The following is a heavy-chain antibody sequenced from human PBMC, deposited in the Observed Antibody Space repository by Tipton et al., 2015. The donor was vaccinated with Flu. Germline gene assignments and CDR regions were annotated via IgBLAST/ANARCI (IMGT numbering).Heavy chain of an antibody. J-gene: IGHJ4*02. D-gene: IGHD5-24*01. Sequence: QVQLVQSGAEVKKPGASVKVSCKASGYTFSSYGISWVRQAPGQGLEWLGWISPYNGNRNYAQKLQGRVTMTTDTSTRTAYMEMRSLRSDDTAVYYCARDRVEVPTNDFDYWGQGTLVTVSS. V-gene: IGHV1-18*01. CDR1: GYTFSSYG. CDR3: ARDRVEVPTNDFDY. CDR2: ISPYNGNR.